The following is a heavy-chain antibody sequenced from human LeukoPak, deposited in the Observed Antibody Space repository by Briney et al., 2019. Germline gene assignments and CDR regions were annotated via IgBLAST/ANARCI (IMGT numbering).Heavy chain of an antibody. V-gene: IGHV4-38-2*01. J-gene: IGHJ4*02. CDR1: GYSISSGYH. Sequence: SETLSLTCAVSGYSISSGYHWAWIRQPPGKGLEWIGSMSHSGSTYYNPSLKSRVTISVDTSKNRFSVKLSSVTAADTAVYYCARCHYYDSSGYYEEDYWGQGTLVTVSS. CDR2: MSHSGST. D-gene: IGHD3-22*01. CDR3: ARCHYYDSSGYYEEDY.